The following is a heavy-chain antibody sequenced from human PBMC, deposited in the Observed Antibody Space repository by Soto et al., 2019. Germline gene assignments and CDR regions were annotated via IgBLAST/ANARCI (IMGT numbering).Heavy chain of an antibody. J-gene: IGHJ4*02. CDR1: GYTFTSYG. CDR2: ISAYNGNT. Sequence: QVQLVQSGAEVKKPGASVKVSCKASGYTFTSYGISWVRQAPGQGLEWMGWISAYNGNTNYAQKLQGRVTMTTDTXTSTADMELRSLRSDDTAVYYCAAYYYDSSLGLDYWGQGTLVTVSS. D-gene: IGHD3-22*01. CDR3: AAYYYDSSLGLDY. V-gene: IGHV1-18*01.